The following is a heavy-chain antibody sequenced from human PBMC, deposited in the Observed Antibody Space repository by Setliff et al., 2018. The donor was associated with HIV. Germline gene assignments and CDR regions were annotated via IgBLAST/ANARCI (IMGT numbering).Heavy chain of an antibody. CDR3: ARDIPFGDLLMLQAYMDV. Sequence: LRLSCAASGFTFDDFGMSWVRQGPGKGLEWVSSLNWNGGSTGYADSVKGRFTISRDNAKNSLYLQMNSLRAEDTALYYCARDIPFGDLLMLQAYMDVWGKGTTVTVSS. CDR2: LNWNGGST. J-gene: IGHJ6*04. CDR1: GFTFDDFG. V-gene: IGHV3-20*04. D-gene: IGHD3-10*01.